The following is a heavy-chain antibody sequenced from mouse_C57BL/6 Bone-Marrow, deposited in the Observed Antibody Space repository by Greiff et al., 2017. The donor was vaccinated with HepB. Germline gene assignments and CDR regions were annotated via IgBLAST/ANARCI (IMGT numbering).Heavy chain of an antibody. CDR1: GYTFTEYT. Sequence: LVKPGASVKLSCKASGYTFTEYTIHWVKQRSGQGLEWIGWFYPGSGSIKYNEKFKDKATLTADKSSSTVYMELSRLTSEDSAVYFCARHEDLYYYGSSYYAMDYWGQGTSVTVSS. CDR3: ARHEDLYYYGSSYYAMDY. V-gene: IGHV1-62-2*01. J-gene: IGHJ4*01. CDR2: FYPGSGSI. D-gene: IGHD1-1*01.